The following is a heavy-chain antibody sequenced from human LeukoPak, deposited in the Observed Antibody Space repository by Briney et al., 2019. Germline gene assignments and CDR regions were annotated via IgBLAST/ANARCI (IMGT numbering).Heavy chain of an antibody. D-gene: IGHD5-18*01. CDR1: GGSISRCGYY. J-gene: IGHJ4*02. CDR3: ARDVGYSYGYPYYFDY. V-gene: IGHV4-31*03. CDR2: IYYSGST. Sequence: PSQTLSLTCTVSGGSISRCGYYWSWIRQHPGKGLEWIGYIYYSGSTYYNPSLKSRVTISVDTSKNQFSLKLSSVTAADTAVYYCARDVGYSYGYPYYFDYWGQGTLVTVSS.